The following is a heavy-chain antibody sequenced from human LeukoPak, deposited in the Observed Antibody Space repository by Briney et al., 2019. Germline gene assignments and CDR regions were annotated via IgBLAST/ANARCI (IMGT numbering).Heavy chain of an antibody. CDR2: ISSGGKSI. CDR1: GFTVSSNY. CDR3: ARDLRGGQSA. J-gene: IGHJ5*02. D-gene: IGHD3-10*01. Sequence: GGSLRLSCAASGFTVSSNYMNWVRQAPGKGLEWVSYISSGGKSIYYAESVQGRFTISRDNAQNSLYLQMNSLRDEDTAVYYCARDLRGGQSAWGQGTLVTVSS. V-gene: IGHV3-48*02.